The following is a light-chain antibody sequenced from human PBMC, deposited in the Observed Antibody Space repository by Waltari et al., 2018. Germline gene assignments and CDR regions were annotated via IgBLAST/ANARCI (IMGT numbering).Light chain of an antibody. V-gene: IGLV8-61*01. J-gene: IGLJ3*02. Sequence: SCYKKTPVQPPRALISRRNTRFSGVSDRFSGSILGNKAALTITGAQEDDECDYYCVLYMGSDILFGGGTKLTVL. CDR3: VLYMGSDIL. CDR2: RRN.